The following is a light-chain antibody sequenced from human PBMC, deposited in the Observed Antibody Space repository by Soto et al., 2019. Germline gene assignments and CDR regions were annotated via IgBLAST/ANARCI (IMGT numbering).Light chain of an antibody. V-gene: IGKV3-20*01. CDR2: GAS. CDR1: QSVSSTY. J-gene: IGKJ2*01. CDR3: HQYGSSPPSL. Sequence: EIVLTQSPGTLSLSPGERATLSCRASQSVSSTYLAWYQQKPGQAPRLLIYGASSRATGIPDRFSGSGSGPAFPFTISRLEPEVFPLFSFHQYGSSPPSLFAQGTKLRSN.